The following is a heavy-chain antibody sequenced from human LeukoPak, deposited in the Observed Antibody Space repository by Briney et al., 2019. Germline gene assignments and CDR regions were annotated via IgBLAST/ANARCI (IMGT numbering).Heavy chain of an antibody. CDR1: GYTFTDYY. V-gene: IGHV1-2*02. Sequence: ASVKVSCKTSGYTFTDYYMHWVRQAPGQGLEWMGWINPNTGGANYAQKFQGRVTMTRDTSTSTVYMELSSLRSEDTAVYYCARGGITMIVVYDYWGQGTLVTVSS. CDR3: ARGGITMIVVYDY. D-gene: IGHD3-22*01. CDR2: INPNTGGA. J-gene: IGHJ4*02.